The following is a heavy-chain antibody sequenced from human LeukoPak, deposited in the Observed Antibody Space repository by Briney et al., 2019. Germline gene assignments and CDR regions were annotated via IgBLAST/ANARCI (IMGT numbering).Heavy chain of an antibody. D-gene: IGHD3-10*01. V-gene: IGHV4-59*08. CDR2: IYYSGST. CDR3: ARLPMVRGVIHGMDV. CDR1: GGSISSYY. J-gene: IGHJ6*02. Sequence: PSETLSLTCTVSGGSISSYYWSWIRQPPGKGLEWSGYIYYSGSTNYNPSLKSRVTISVDTSKNQFSLKLSSVTAADTAVYYCARLPMVRGVIHGMDVWGQGTTVTVSS.